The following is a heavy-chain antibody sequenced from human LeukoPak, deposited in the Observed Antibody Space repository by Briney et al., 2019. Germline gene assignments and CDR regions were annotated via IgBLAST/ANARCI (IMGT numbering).Heavy chain of an antibody. CDR1: GGTFSSYA. Sequence: ASVKVSCKACGGTFSSYAISWVRQAPGQGLEWMGGIIPIFGTANYAQKFQGRVTITADESTSTAYMELSSLRSEDTAVYYCARVPSGAIFGDYWGQGTLVTVSS. CDR2: IIPIFGTA. V-gene: IGHV1-69*13. J-gene: IGHJ4*02. D-gene: IGHD3-3*02. CDR3: ARVPSGAIFGDY.